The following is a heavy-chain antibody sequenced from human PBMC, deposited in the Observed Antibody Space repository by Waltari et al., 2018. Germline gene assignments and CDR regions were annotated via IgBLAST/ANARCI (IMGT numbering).Heavy chain of an antibody. D-gene: IGHD2-21*02. Sequence: QVQLQESGPSLLTPSETLSLIWTVSGGSISGIYWSWVRQPPGKGLDWIGYIYYTGSTNFNPSLKSRVTMSVDTSKNQFSLKLSSVTAADTAFYYCARGGGGDWEWFDPWGQGTLVTVSS. CDR1: GGSISGIY. J-gene: IGHJ5*02. CDR3: ARGGGGDWEWFDP. V-gene: IGHV4-59*01. CDR2: IYYTGST.